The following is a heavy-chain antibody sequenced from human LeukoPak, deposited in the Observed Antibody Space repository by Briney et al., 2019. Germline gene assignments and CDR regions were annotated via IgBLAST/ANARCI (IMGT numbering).Heavy chain of an antibody. CDR1: GYTFTGYY. V-gene: IGHV1-2*02. J-gene: IGHJ4*02. Sequence: ASVKVSCKASGYTFTGYYLHWVRQAPGQGLEWMGWINPNSGGTNYAQKFQGRVTMTRDTSISTAYMELSRLRSDDTAVYYCARGPGKWGKLNYWGQGTLVTVSS. D-gene: IGHD1-26*01. CDR2: INPNSGGT. CDR3: ARGPGKWGKLNY.